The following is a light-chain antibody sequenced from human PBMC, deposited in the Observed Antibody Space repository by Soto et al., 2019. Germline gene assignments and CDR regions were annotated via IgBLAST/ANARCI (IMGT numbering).Light chain of an antibody. J-gene: IGLJ3*02. CDR1: SSNMGTNT. Sequence: QSVLTQPPSASGTPGQTVTIPCSGSSSNMGTNTVHWYQQLPGTAPKLLIYSNHQRTSGLPDRFSGAKSGTSGSLAISGLQSEDEADYFCAAWDDSLNAWVFGGGTKLTVL. V-gene: IGLV1-44*01. CDR3: AAWDDSLNAWV. CDR2: SNH.